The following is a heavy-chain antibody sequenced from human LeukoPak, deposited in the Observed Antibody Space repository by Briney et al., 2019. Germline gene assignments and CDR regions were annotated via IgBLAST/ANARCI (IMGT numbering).Heavy chain of an antibody. CDR3: AKSLDNDGGVLWALPQY. V-gene: IGHV3-23*01. D-gene: IGHD2-8*02. CDR2: MGGWSTFT. Sequence: GVSLSLSCGASVFTLTNYAVRGLRGPPGKGREGGSFMGGWSTFTFFADSVEGRFTVPRDNSKNTLYLTLSSLRAEDTAIYYCAKSLDNDGGVLWALPQYWGQGTLVTVSS. CDR1: VFTLTNYA. J-gene: IGHJ4*02.